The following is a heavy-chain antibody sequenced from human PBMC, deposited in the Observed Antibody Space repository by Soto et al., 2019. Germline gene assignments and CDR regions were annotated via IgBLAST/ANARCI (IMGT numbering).Heavy chain of an antibody. CDR2: IYYSGNT. CDR1: SASLNSNSYY. J-gene: IGHJ4*02. V-gene: IGHV4-39*01. D-gene: IGHD6-6*01. Sequence: SETLSLTCSVASASLNSNSYYWSWIRQPPGRGPEWIGSIYYSGNTYYKPSLKSRVSISIDTSRNQFSLKLTSVTAADTGVYYCASSSPFHYWGPGILVT. CDR3: ASSSPFHY.